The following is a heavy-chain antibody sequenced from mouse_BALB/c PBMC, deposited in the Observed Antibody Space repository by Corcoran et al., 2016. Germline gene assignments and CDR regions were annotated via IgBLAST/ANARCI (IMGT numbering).Heavy chain of an antibody. D-gene: IGHD4-1*01. Sequence: EVQLQQSGAELVKPGASVKLSCTASGFNIKDIYMHWVKQRPEQGLERIGRIDPVNGNTKYDPKFQGKATITADTSSNTAYLQLSSLTSEDTAVYYCANWDWYIDVWGAGTTVTVSS. CDR1: GFNIKDIY. CDR3: ANWDWYIDV. CDR2: IDPVNGNT. J-gene: IGHJ1*01. V-gene: IGHV14-3*02.